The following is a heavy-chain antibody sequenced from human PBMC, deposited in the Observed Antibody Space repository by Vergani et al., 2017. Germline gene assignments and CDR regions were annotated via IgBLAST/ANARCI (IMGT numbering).Heavy chain of an antibody. CDR3: AKDRRDSSGYYFDY. CDR1: GFNFDDYT. CDR2: SSWDGTSV. V-gene: IGHV3-43D*04. J-gene: IGHJ4*02. Sequence: QLVESGGGVIQPGRSLRLSCTASGFNFDDYTMHWVRQAPGKGLEWVALSSWDGTSVHYADSVKGRFTISRENSKDSLYLQMNSLRAEDTALYYCAKDRRDSSGYYFDYWGQGTLVTVSS. D-gene: IGHD3-22*01.